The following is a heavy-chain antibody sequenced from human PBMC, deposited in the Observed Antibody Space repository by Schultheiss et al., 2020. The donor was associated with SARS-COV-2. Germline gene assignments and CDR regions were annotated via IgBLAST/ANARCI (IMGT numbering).Heavy chain of an antibody. V-gene: IGHV2-5*02. CDR2: IYWDDDK. J-gene: IGHJ6*03. CDR1: GFSLRTSGVG. Sequence: SGPTLVKPTQTLTLTCTFSGFSLRTSGVGVGWIRQPPGKALEWLALIYWDDDKRYSPSLKSRLTITKDTSKNQVVLTMTNMDPVDTATYYCARAHDQSSQLNYYYYYYMDVWGKGTTVTVSS. CDR3: ARAHDQSSQLNYYYYYYMDV. D-gene: IGHD5-24*01.